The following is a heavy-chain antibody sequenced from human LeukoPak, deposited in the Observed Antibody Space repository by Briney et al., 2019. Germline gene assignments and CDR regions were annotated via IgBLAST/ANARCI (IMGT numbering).Heavy chain of an antibody. CDR1: GFTFSSYW. Sequence: GGSLRLSCAASGFTFSSYWMHWVRQAPGKGLVWVSRIKSDGSSTTYADSVKGRFTISGDNAKNTLYLQMNSLRAEDTAVYYCATNYYGSGPDHWGQGTLVTVSS. J-gene: IGHJ4*02. D-gene: IGHD3-10*01. CDR2: IKSDGSST. V-gene: IGHV3-74*01. CDR3: ATNYYGSGPDH.